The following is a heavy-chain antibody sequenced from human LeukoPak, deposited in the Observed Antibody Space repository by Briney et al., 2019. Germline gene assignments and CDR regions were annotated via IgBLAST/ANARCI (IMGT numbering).Heavy chain of an antibody. CDR3: ARTPLDDYGDLYYYYYTDV. Sequence: ASVKVSCKASGYTFTSYYMHCVRQAPGQGLEWMGIINPSGGSTSYAQKFQGRVTMTRDMSTSTVYMELSSLRSEDTAVYYCARTPLDDYGDLYYYYYTDVWGKGTTVTVSS. CDR1: GYTFTSYY. D-gene: IGHD4-17*01. V-gene: IGHV1-46*01. CDR2: INPSGGST. J-gene: IGHJ6*03.